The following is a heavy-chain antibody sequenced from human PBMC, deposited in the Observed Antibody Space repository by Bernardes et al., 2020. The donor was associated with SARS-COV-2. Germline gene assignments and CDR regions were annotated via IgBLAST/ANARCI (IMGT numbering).Heavy chain of an antibody. CDR1: GYSFTNYW. CDR2: IYPGDSDT. CDR3: AKSGGDRMFGPGV. Sequence: GESLKISCKASGYSFTNYWIGWVRQMPGKGLEWMGIIYPGDSDTRYSPSFQGQVTISVDKSITTAFLQWSSLKASDTAMYYCAKSGGDRMFGPGVWGQGTTVTVS. V-gene: IGHV5-51*01. J-gene: IGHJ6*02. D-gene: IGHD3-3*02.